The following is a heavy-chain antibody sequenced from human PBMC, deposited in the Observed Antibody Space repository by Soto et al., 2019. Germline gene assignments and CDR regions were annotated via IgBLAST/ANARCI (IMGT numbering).Heavy chain of an antibody. J-gene: IGHJ4*02. Sequence: QVQLVESGGGVVQPGRSLRLSCAASGFTFSSYGMHWVRQAPGKGLEWVAVISYDGSNKYYADSVKGRFTISRDNSKNTLYLQMNSLRAEDTAVYYCAKDGDSPFHYWGQGTLVTVSS. CDR3: AKDGDSPFHY. CDR1: GFTFSSYG. CDR2: ISYDGSNK. D-gene: IGHD7-27*01. V-gene: IGHV3-30*18.